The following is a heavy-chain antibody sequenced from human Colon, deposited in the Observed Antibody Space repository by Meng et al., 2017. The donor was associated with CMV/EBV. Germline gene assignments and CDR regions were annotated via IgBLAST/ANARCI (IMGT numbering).Heavy chain of an antibody. CDR2: ISPSSNSV. J-gene: IGHJ4*02. V-gene: IGHV3-48*04. CDR3: ARAAVGGNEGIDY. CDR1: EFTFNTYT. Sequence: GESLKISCAASEFTFNTYTMNWVRQAPGKGPEWLAYISPSSNSVYYADSVRGRFTVSRDNAKNSLYLQMNSLRADDTAIYYCARAAVGGNEGIDYWGRGTLVTVSS. D-gene: IGHD4-23*01.